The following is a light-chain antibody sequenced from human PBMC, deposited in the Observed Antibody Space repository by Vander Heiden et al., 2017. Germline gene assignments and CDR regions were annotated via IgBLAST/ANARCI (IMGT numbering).Light chain of an antibody. J-gene: IGKJ5*01. CDR2: EAS. CDR3: HMRRNS. Sequence: EVVLTQSPATLSLSQGETATLSCRASQSSSTYLAWYQQKPGQSPRLLTYEASNRATGVPARFSGSGYGTDFTLTISSLEPEDFAVYNSHMRRNSFGQGTRLEIK. V-gene: IGKV3-11*01. CDR1: QSSSTY.